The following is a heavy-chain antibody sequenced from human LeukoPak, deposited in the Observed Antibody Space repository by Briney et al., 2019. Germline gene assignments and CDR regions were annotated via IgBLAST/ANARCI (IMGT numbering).Heavy chain of an antibody. Sequence: SETLSLTCNVSRGSISSGSNYWGWIRQPPGKTLEWIGSIYSSDSTYYNPSLKSRVIILIDTSKNHFSLTLSSVTAADTAVYYCARGRKYTSGYRVTELGSGYSDYWGQGTLVTVSS. CDR3: ARGRKYTSGYRVTELGSGYSDY. J-gene: IGHJ4*02. V-gene: IGHV4-39*07. D-gene: IGHD5-18*01. CDR1: RGSISSGSNY. CDR2: IYSSDST.